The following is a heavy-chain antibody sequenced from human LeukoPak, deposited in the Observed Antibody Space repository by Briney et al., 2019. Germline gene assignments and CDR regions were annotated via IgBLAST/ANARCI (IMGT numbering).Heavy chain of an antibody. CDR3: ARDGGGYSYGYSPTTLDY. CDR2: ISGSDSST. CDR1: GFTFSSSA. Sequence: GGSLRLSCAASGFTFSSSAMSWVRQAPGKGLEWVSTISGSDSSTHYADSVKGRFTISRDNSKNTLYLQMNSLRADDTAVYYCARDGGGYSYGYSPTTLDYWGQGTLVTVSS. D-gene: IGHD5-18*01. J-gene: IGHJ4*02. V-gene: IGHV3-23*01.